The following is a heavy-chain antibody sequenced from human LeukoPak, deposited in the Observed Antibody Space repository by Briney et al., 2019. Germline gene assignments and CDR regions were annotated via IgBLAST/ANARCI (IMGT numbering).Heavy chain of an antibody. D-gene: IGHD6-13*01. V-gene: IGHV1-2*02. Sequence: GASVKVSCKASGYTFTGYYMHWVRQAPGQGLGWMGWINPNSGGTNYAQKFQGRVTMTRDTSISTAYMELSRLRSDDTAVYYCARDSSMAAGTDFDYWGQGTLVTVSS. CDR3: ARDSSMAAGTDFDY. J-gene: IGHJ4*02. CDR2: INPNSGGT. CDR1: GYTFTGYY.